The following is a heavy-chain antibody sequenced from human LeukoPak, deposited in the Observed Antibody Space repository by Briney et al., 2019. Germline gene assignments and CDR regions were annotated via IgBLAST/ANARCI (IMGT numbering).Heavy chain of an antibody. V-gene: IGHV4-39*01. CDR1: GGSISSSSYY. Sequence: PSETLSLTCTFSGGSISSSSYYWGWIRQPPGEGLEWIGSIYYSGSTYYNPSLKSRVTISVDTSKNQFSLKLSSVTAADTAVYYCTRHLADEIAAAGDYWGQGTLVTVSS. CDR2: IYYSGST. CDR3: TRHLADEIAAAGDY. J-gene: IGHJ4*02. D-gene: IGHD6-13*01.